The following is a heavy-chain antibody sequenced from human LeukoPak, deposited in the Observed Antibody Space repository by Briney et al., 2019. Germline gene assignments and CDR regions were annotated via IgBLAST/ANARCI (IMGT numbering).Heavy chain of an antibody. CDR1: RFTSSNYA. CDR2: ISYDGSNK. D-gene: IGHD3-10*01. V-gene: IGHV3-30*09. Sequence: GGSXRLSCVASRFTSSNYALHWVRQAPGEXLEWVAVISYDGSNKYYADSVKGRFAISRDISKNTLYLQMNSLRPEDTAIYYCARDRGDGYTNWGQGTLVTVSS. CDR3: ARDRGDGYTN. J-gene: IGHJ4*02.